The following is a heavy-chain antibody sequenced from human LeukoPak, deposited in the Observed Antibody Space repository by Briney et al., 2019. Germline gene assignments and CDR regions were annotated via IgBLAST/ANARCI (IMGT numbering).Heavy chain of an antibody. CDR1: GGSISSYY. J-gene: IGHJ3*02. CDR2: IYYSGST. Sequence: SETLSLTCTVSGGSISSYYWSWIRQPPGKGLEWIGYIYYSGSTNYNPSLKSRVTISVDTSNNQFSLKLSSVTAADTAVYYCARGYSYYAFDIWGQGTMVTVSS. CDR3: ARGYSYYAFDI. V-gene: IGHV4-59*01. D-gene: IGHD5-18*01.